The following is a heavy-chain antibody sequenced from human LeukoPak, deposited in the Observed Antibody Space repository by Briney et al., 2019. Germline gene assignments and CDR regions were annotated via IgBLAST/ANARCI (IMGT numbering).Heavy chain of an antibody. J-gene: IGHJ4*02. V-gene: IGHV3-11*03. CDR3: AGGTPIDY. D-gene: IGHD1-1*01. Sequence: GGSLRLSCAASGFIFSDYFMSWIRQAPGKGLEWVSHISGSSSYTNSADSVKGRFTISRDNSKNTLYLQMNSLRAEDTAVYYCAGGTPIDYWGQGTLVTVSS. CDR2: ISGSSSYT. CDR1: GFIFSDYF.